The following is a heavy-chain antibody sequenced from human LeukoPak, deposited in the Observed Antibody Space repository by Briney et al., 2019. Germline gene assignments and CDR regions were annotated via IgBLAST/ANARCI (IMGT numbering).Heavy chain of an antibody. CDR2: IYSGGST. J-gene: IGHJ5*02. CDR1: GFTVSSNY. V-gene: IGHV3-53*01. Sequence: GGSLRLSCAASGFTVSSNYMSWVRQAPGKGLEWVSVIYSGGSTYYADSLKGRFTIYRDNSKHTLYLQMNSLRAEDTAVYYCASGYRFDPWGQGTLVTVPS. CDR3: ASGYRFDP. D-gene: IGHD1-1*01.